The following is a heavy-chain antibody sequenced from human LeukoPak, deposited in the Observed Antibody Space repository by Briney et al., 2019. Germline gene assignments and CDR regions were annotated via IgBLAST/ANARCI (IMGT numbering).Heavy chain of an antibody. J-gene: IGHJ3*02. CDR2: INDGGGST. CDR3: ASHGPSTQEDAFDI. CDR1: GFTFSSYS. V-gene: IGHV3-23*01. Sequence: GGSLRLSCAASGFTFSSYSMNWVRQAPGKGLEWVSGINDGGGSTYYADSVKGRFTISRDNSKNTLYLQMNSLRAEDTAVYYCASHGPSTQEDAFDIWGQGTMVTISS.